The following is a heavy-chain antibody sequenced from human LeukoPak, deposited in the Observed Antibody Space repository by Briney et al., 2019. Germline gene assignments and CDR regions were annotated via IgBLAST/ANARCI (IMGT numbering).Heavy chain of an antibody. V-gene: IGHV4-38-2*02. Sequence: PSDTLSLTCVVSGYSISSGYQWAWIRQSPGKGLEWIGSIYHTGSAHYNPSLQSRVTISVDTSNNQFSLRLNSMTAADTAVYYCARDPRWLTPDCTSTSCYENYFDPWGQGTLVTVSS. CDR2: IYHTGSA. CDR3: ARDPRWLTPDCTSTSCYENYFDP. D-gene: IGHD2-2*01. CDR1: GYSISSGYQ. J-gene: IGHJ5*02.